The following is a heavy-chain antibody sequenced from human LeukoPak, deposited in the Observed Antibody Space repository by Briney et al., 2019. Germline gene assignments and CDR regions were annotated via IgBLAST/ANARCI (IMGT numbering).Heavy chain of an antibody. CDR3: ARNLLDSSGWYFIYYFDY. V-gene: IGHV1-8*02. J-gene: IGHJ4*02. CDR1: GYTFTGYY. CDR2: MNPNSGNT. Sequence: ASVKVSCKASGYTFTGYYMHWVRQATGQGLEWMGWMNPNSGNTGYAQKFQGRVTMTRNTSISTAYMELSSLRSEDTAVYYCARNLLDSSGWYFIYYFDYWGQGTLVTVSS. D-gene: IGHD6-19*01.